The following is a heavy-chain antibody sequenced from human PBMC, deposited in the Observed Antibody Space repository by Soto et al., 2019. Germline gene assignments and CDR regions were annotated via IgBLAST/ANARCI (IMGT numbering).Heavy chain of an antibody. J-gene: IGHJ4*02. CDR1: GDTFTFYS. CDR2: INPILSMS. V-gene: IGHV1-69*02. D-gene: IGHD3-10*01. Sequence: QVQLVQSGAEVKRPGSSVKVSCKASGDTFTFYSINWVRQAPGLGLEWMGRINPILSMSNYAQRFQGRVTKTADKYTRTAYMELRSLRSEDTAIYYCSSSYGSGYRAFDYWGQGALVTVSS. CDR3: SSSYGSGYRAFDY.